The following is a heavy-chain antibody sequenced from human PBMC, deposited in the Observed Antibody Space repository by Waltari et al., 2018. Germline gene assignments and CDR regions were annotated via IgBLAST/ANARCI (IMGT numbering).Heavy chain of an antibody. J-gene: IGHJ6*02. Sequence: QLQLQESGPGLVKPAETLSLTCTVSGGSISSSNYNWGWIRQPPGKGLEWIGSFYYSGAAKYNPSLKSRGSTSLDTSTNQFSLKLSSVTAADSAVYYCARQVPYGSSWYYGFGMDVWGQGAAVTISS. CDR2: FYYSGAA. D-gene: IGHD6-13*01. V-gene: IGHV4-39*01. CDR1: GGSISSSNYN. CDR3: ARQVPYGSSWYYGFGMDV.